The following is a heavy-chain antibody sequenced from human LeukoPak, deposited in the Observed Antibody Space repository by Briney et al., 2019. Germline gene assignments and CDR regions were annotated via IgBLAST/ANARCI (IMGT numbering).Heavy chain of an antibody. D-gene: IGHD3-3*01. CDR3: ARVKYYDFWSGYQNNNWFDP. CDR2: IYPSGST. Sequence: SETLSLTCTVSGGSISSYFWSWIRQPAGKGLEWIGLIYPSGSTNYNPSLKSRVTMSVDSSKNQFSLKLSSVTAADTAVYYCARVKYYDFWSGYQNNNWFDPWGQGTLVTVSS. CDR1: GGSISSYF. V-gene: IGHV4-4*07. J-gene: IGHJ5*02.